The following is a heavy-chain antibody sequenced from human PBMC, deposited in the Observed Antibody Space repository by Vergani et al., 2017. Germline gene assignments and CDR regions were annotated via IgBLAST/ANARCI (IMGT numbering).Heavy chain of an antibody. V-gene: IGHV3-23*01. J-gene: IGHJ3*02. CDR3: AKGVSGWYDAFDI. CDR1: GFTFSSYA. Sequence: EVQLLESGGGLVQPGGSLRLSCAASGFTFSSYAMSWVRQAPGKGLEWVSAISGSGGSTDYADSVKGRFTISRDNSKNTLYLQMNSLRAEDTAVYYCAKGVSGWYDAFDIWGQGTMVTVSS. CDR2: ISGSGGST. D-gene: IGHD6-19*01.